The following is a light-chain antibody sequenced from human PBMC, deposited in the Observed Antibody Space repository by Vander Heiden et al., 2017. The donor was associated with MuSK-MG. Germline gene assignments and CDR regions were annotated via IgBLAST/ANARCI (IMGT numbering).Light chain of an antibody. Sequence: EIVMTQSPATLSVSPGERATLSCRASQSVSSNLDWYQQKPGQAPRLLIYGASTRANGIPDRFSGSGSGTEFTLTISSLQSEDFAVYYWQQDNKHHIFGHGTKVDIK. J-gene: IGKJ3*01. V-gene: IGKV3-15*01. CDR3: QQDNKHHI. CDR1: QSVSSN. CDR2: GAS.